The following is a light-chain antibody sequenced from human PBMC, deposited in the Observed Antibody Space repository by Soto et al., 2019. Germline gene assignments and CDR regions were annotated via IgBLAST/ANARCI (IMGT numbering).Light chain of an antibody. CDR3: QQRSNWPPT. Sequence: EIVFTQSPATLSLSPGERATLSCRASQSVSSYLAWYQQKPGQAPRLLIYDASNRATGIPARFSGSGSGTDFTLTISXLEPEDFAVYYCQQRSNWPPTFGQGTKVDIK. CDR2: DAS. J-gene: IGKJ1*01. CDR1: QSVSSY. V-gene: IGKV3-11*01.